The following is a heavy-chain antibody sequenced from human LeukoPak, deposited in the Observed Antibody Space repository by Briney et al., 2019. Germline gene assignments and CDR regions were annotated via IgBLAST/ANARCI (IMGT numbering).Heavy chain of an antibody. J-gene: IGHJ1*01. CDR3: AKDLWTFTLGYFHH. CDR2: FSGSGGST. D-gene: IGHD3/OR15-3a*01. CDR1: GFTFSTYA. Sequence: GGSLRLSCAASGFTFSTYAMSWVRQAPGKGLEWVSGFSGSGGSTHYADSVKGRFTISRDNSENTLFLQMNSLRAEDTAIYYCAKDLWTFTLGYFHHWGQGTLVTVSS. V-gene: IGHV3-23*01.